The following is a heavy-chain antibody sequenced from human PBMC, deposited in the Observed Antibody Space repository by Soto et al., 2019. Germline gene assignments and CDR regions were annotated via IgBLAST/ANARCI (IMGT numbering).Heavy chain of an antibody. V-gene: IGHV3-30-3*01. J-gene: IGHJ6*02. CDR3: ARANWGDSYYYYGMDV. CDR1: GFTFSSYA. Sequence: GGSLRLSCAASGFTFSSYAMHWVRQAPGKGLEWVAVISYDGSNKYYADSVKGRFTISRDNSKNTLYLQMNSLRAEDTAVYYCARANWGDSYYYYGMDVWGQGTKVTVSS. CDR2: ISYDGSNK. D-gene: IGHD7-27*01.